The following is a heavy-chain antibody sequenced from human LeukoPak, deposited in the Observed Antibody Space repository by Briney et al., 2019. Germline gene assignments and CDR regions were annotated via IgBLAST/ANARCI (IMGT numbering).Heavy chain of an antibody. V-gene: IGHV3-48*04. J-gene: IGHJ6*03. CDR2: ISSISGSTT. CDR3: ARAPDDERKGRYYYYMDV. Sequence: SGGSLRLSCAASGFTFSSYSMNWVRQAPGKGLEWISYISSISGSTTHYADSVKGRFTISRDNAKNSLYLQMNSLRAEDTAVYYCARAPDDERKGRYYYYMDVWGKGTTVTVSS. CDR1: GFTFSSYS. D-gene: IGHD1-1*01.